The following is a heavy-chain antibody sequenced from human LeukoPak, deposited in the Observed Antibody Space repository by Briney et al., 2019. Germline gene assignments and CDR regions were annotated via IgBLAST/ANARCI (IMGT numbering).Heavy chain of an antibody. D-gene: IGHD3-10*01. CDR3: AKRSSLTTSYFDY. CDR1: GFTYSSYA. V-gene: IGHV3-23*01. J-gene: IGHJ4*02. Sequence: GGSLRLSCAASGFTYSSYAMSWVRQAPGKGLEWVSGITDSGGATDYADSVKGRFTISRDNSKNTLFLQMNSLRPDDTAVYYCAKRSSLTTSYFDYWGQGTLVTVSS. CDR2: ITDSGGAT.